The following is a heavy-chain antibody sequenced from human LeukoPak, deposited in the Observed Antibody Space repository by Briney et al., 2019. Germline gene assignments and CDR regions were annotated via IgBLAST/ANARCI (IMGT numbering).Heavy chain of an antibody. CDR2: IYYSGST. D-gene: IGHD5-24*01. Sequence: SETLSLTCTVSGGSISSYYWSWIRQPPGKGLEGIGYIYYSGSTNYNPSLKSRVTLSVDTSKNQFSLKLSSVTAADTAVYYCARGEGGDGYNKDPAYWGQGTLVTVSS. CDR1: GGSISSYY. J-gene: IGHJ4*02. V-gene: IGHV4-59*01. CDR3: ARGEGGDGYNKDPAY.